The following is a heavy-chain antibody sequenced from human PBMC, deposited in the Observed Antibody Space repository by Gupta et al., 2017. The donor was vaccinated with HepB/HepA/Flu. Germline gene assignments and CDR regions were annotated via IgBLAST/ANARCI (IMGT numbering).Heavy chain of an antibody. V-gene: IGHV3-30*18. D-gene: IGHD6-19*01. CDR2: VTKNANIK. CDR1: AFTFRNYG. CDR3: AKEDLEQWLDT. Sequence: QMQLAESGGGVVQPGRSRRLSCAASAFTFRNYGMHWVRQAPGKGPEWVAFVTKNANIKYYADSVKGRFTISRENSKNTLFLQMTSLRFDDTALYVCAKEDLEQWLDTWGQGTLVTVSS. J-gene: IGHJ4*02.